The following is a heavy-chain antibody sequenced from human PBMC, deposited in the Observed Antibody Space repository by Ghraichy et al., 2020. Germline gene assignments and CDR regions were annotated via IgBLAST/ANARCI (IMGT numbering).Heavy chain of an antibody. D-gene: IGHD6-19*01. J-gene: IGHJ4*02. CDR1: GDSVSSEADY. CDR2: ISSTGTT. Sequence: SETLSLTCTVSGDSVSSEADYWSWIRQPPGKGLEWIGYISSTGTTFYNPSLRGRVTISLDTSKNQFSLNLNFVTAADTAVFYCARRWRAGAAWDYWGQGILVTVSS. V-gene: IGHV4-61*08. CDR3: ARRWRAGAAWDY.